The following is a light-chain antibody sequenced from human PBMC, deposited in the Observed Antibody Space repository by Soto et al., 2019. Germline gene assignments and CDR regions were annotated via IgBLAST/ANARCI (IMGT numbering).Light chain of an antibody. Sequence: QSALTQPPSESGAPGQRVTISCSGSSSNIGSNSVNWYQQVAGTAPKLLIYGNNQRPSGVPHRFSDSKSGTSASLAISGLQAEDESDYYCSTWDDRLDGVVFGGGTQLTVL. CDR1: SSNIGSNS. CDR2: GNN. V-gene: IGLV1-44*01. J-gene: IGLJ2*01. CDR3: STWDDRLDGVV.